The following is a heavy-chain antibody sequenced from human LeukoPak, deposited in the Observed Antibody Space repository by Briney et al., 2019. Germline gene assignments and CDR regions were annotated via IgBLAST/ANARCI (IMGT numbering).Heavy chain of an antibody. CDR3: ARGYYYYDSSGYS. CDR1: GYTFTSYG. D-gene: IGHD3-22*01. J-gene: IGHJ4*02. Sequence: ASVKVSCKASGYTFTSYGINWVRQAPGQGLEWMGWISAYNGNKNYAQELQGRVTMTTDTSTSTAYMELRSLRSDHTAVYYCARGYYYYDSSGYSWGQGTLVTVSS. CDR2: ISAYNGNK. V-gene: IGHV1-18*01.